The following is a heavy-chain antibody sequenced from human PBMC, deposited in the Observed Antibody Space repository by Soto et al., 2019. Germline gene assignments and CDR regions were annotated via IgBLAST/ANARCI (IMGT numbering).Heavy chain of an antibody. CDR3: ASRGYSYGYYYYVMDV. D-gene: IGHD5-18*01. J-gene: IGHJ6*02. Sequence: SETLSLTCAVYGGSFSGYYWSWIRQPPGKGLEWIGEINHSGSTNYNPSLKSRVTISVDTSKNQFSLKLSSVTAADTAVYYCASRGYSYGYYYYVMDVWGQGTTVTVSS. V-gene: IGHV4-34*01. CDR1: GGSFSGYY. CDR2: INHSGST.